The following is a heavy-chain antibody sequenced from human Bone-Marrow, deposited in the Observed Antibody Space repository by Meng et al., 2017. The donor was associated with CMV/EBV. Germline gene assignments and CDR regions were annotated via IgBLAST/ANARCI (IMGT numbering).Heavy chain of an antibody. J-gene: IGHJ4*02. CDR3: ARVHYDSSGYYYWWFDY. CDR1: GYTFTGYF. Sequence: ASVKVSCKASGYTFTGYFMYWVRQAPGQGLEWMGWINPNSGGTNYAQKFQGRVTMTMDTSISTAYMELRSLRSDDTAVYYCARVHYDSSGYYYWWFDYWGQGTLVTVSS. V-gene: IGHV1-2*02. CDR2: INPNSGGT. D-gene: IGHD3-22*01.